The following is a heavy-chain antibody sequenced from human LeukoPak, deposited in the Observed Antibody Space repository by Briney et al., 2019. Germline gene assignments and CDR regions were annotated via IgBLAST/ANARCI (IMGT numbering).Heavy chain of an antibody. CDR2: IIPIFGTA. CDR1: GGTFSSYA. CDR3: ASRSLSIVVVITFDAFDI. V-gene: IGHV1-69*01. D-gene: IGHD3-22*01. J-gene: IGHJ3*02. Sequence: SVTVSCKASGGTFSSYAISWVRQAPGQGLEWMGGIIPIFGTANYAQKFQGRVTITADESTSTAYMELSSLRSEDTAVYYCASRSLSIVVVITFDAFDIWGQGTMVTVSS.